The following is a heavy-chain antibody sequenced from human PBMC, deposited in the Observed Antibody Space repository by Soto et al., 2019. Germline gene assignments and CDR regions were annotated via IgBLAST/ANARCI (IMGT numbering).Heavy chain of an antibody. CDR2: IDWNDDK. D-gene: IGHD3-3*01. V-gene: IGHV2-70*12. J-gene: IGHJ6*02. Sequence: GPTLVNPTQTLTLTCTFSGFSVSTSGMCVTWTRQSPGKALEWLALIDWNDDKYYNTSLKTRLTISKDTSKNQVVLTMTNMDPVDTATYYCAWARASAPGYYYGMDVWGQGTTVTVSS. CDR3: AWARASAPGYYYGMDV. CDR1: GFSVSTSGMC.